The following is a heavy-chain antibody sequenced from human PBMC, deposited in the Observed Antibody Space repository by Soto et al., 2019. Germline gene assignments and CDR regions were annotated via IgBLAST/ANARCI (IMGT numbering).Heavy chain of an antibody. J-gene: IGHJ4*02. Sequence: GGSLTLSFAASGITFGGSAMHWFLQSSGKGLELVGHIRSKTNSYATAYAESVKGRFTISRDDSMNTAYLQMNSLKTEDTAVYFCTRQTDAVQWLVVPTDYNFDYWGQGTLVTVSS. V-gene: IGHV3-73*01. CDR2: IRSKTNSYAT. CDR3: TRQTDAVQWLVVPTDYNFDY. CDR1: GITFGGSA. D-gene: IGHD6-19*01.